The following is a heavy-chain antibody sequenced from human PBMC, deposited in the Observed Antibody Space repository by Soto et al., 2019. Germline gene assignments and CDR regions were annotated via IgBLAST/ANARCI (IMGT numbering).Heavy chain of an antibody. J-gene: IGHJ6*02. Sequence: PSETLSLTCAVSGGSISSNHWWNWVRQSPGKGLEWIGDIYYSGRNNYNPSLKSRVTISVDTSKNQFSLKLSSVTAADTAVYYCARHNGPLYVGYYYDMDVWGQGTTVTVSS. D-gene: IGHD3-16*01. CDR3: ARHNGPLYVGYYYDMDV. CDR1: GGSISSNHW. CDR2: IYYSGRN. V-gene: IGHV4-4*02.